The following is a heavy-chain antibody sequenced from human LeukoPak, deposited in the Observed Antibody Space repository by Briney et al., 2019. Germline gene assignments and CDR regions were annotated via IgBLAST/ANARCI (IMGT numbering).Heavy chain of an antibody. CDR1: GASISPYY. CDR2: IYTSGST. J-gene: IGHJ6*03. Sequence: PSETLSLTCTVSGASISPYYWSWIRQPAGKGLEWIGHIYTSGSTNYNPSLKSRVTMSLDTSKNQFSLRLSSVTAADTALYYCARRFRFYNYMDVWGKGTTVTVSS. CDR3: ARRFRFYNYMDV. D-gene: IGHD3-10*01. V-gene: IGHV4-4*07.